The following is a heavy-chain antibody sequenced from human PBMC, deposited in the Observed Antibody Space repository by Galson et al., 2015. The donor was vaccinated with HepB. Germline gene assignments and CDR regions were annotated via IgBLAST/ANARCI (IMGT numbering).Heavy chain of an antibody. CDR1: GDSIGAYY. D-gene: IGHD2-21*02. CDR3: ARHPVTEGRFDP. CDR2: ILYSGTT. Sequence: SETLSLTCSLSGDSIGAYYYNWLRQPPGKGLEWIGNILYSGTTSYSPSLESRVTMSVDTSKNRVSLKLTSLTAADTAVYYCARHPVTEGRFDPWGQGILVTVAS. V-gene: IGHV4-59*08. J-gene: IGHJ5*02.